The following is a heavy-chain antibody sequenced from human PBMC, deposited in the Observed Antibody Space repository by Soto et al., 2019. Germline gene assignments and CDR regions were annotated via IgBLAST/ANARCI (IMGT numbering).Heavy chain of an antibody. CDR1: GFTFSDYY. Sequence: GGSLRLSCAASGFTFSDYYMSWSRQAPGKGLEWVSYISSSSSYTNYADSVKGRFTISRDNAKNSLYLQMNSLRAEDTAVYYCARGGGYSYGYDYWGQGTLVTVSS. CDR2: ISSSSSYT. V-gene: IGHV3-11*06. J-gene: IGHJ4*02. D-gene: IGHD5-18*01. CDR3: ARGGGYSYGYDY.